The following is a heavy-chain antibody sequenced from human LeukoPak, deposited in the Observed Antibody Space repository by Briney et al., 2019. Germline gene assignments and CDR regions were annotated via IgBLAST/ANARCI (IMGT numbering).Heavy chain of an antibody. Sequence: PGATLRHSCGTAGFTFSNAWMSGVGQAPGKGLEWVGRIKSKSEAGTPDYAAPVKGRFTISRDDSKNTLYLQMNNLKTEDTAVYYCSTLYRLDPWGQGTLVTVSS. CDR3: STLYRLDP. CDR1: GFTFSNAW. D-gene: IGHD2/OR15-2a*01. CDR2: IKSKSEAGTP. V-gene: IGHV3-15*01. J-gene: IGHJ5*02.